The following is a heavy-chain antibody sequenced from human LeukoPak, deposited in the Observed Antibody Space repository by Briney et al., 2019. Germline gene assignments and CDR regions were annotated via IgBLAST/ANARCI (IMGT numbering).Heavy chain of an antibody. J-gene: IGHJ4*02. CDR1: GGTFSNYA. CDR3: ARGYSYGSFDY. Sequence: GASVKVSCKASGGTFSNYAISWVRQAPGQGLEWMGGIIPIFGTANYAQKFQGRVTITADESTSTAYMELSSLRSEDTAVYYCARGYSYGSFDYWGQGTLVTVSS. CDR2: IIPIFGTA. V-gene: IGHV1-69*01. D-gene: IGHD5-18*01.